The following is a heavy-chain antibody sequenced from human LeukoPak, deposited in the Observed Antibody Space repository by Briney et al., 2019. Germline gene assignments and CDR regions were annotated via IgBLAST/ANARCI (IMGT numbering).Heavy chain of an antibody. Sequence: PGRSLRLSCAASGFTFSDYGMHWVRQAPGKGLEWVAVISNDGSYKNYADSVQGRFTISRDNSKTTLFLQMDSLTADDTAVYYCAKVGDGRWLAFDYWGQGTLVTVSS. D-gene: IGHD6-19*01. J-gene: IGHJ4*02. CDR2: ISNDGSYK. V-gene: IGHV3-30*18. CDR3: AKVGDGRWLAFDY. CDR1: GFTFSDYG.